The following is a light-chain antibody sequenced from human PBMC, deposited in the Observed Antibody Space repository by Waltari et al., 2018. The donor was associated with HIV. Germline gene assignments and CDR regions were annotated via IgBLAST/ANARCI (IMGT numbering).Light chain of an antibody. Sequence: SYELTQPPSVSVSPGQTARISCSGDALPTQYAYFYQLKPGQAPVQVIYKDRERPSGIPELFSAASCGTTVTLTISRGQAEDEADYCCQSADSSGSYVVFGGGTKLTGL. J-gene: IGLJ2*01. CDR2: KDR. V-gene: IGLV3-25*03. CDR1: ALPTQY. CDR3: QSADSSGSYVV.